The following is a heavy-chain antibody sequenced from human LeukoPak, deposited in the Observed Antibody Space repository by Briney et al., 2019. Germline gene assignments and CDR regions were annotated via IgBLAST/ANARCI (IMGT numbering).Heavy chain of an antibody. J-gene: IGHJ4*02. V-gene: IGHV4-61*02. CDR3: AREYLGYCSSTSCYNHFDY. Sequence: SQTLSLTCTVSGGSISSGSYYWSWVRQPARKGLEWIGRIYTSGSTNYNPSPKSRVTISVDTSKNQFSLKLTSVTAADTAVYYCAREYLGYCSSTSCYNHFDYWGQGTLVTVSS. CDR1: GGSISSGSYY. D-gene: IGHD2-2*02. CDR2: IYTSGST.